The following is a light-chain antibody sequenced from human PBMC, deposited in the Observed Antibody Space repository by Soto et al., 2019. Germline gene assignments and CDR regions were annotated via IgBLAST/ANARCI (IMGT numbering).Light chain of an antibody. V-gene: IGKV1-5*01. CDR2: DAS. CDR1: QTISGW. J-gene: IGKJ5*01. Sequence: DIQMTQSPSTLSASVGDTVTITCRVSQTISGWLAWYQQRPGKAPNLLIFDASTLESGVPSRFSGSGSGTDFTLTISCLQSEDFATYYCQQYYSYPLITFGQGTRLEI. CDR3: QQYYSYPLIT.